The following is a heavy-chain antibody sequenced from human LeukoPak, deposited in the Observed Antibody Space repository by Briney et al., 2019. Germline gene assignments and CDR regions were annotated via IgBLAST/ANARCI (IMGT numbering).Heavy chain of an antibody. D-gene: IGHD2-8*02. CDR2: IYTVGST. J-gene: IGHJ3*02. Sequence: GGSLRLSCAASGFTVSSAYISWVRQAPGKGLEWVSVIYTVGSTYYADSVKGRFTISRDNSKNTLYLQMNSLRAEDTAVYYCASPSTGQSFDIWGQGRMVTVSS. V-gene: IGHV3-53*01. CDR3: ASPSTGQSFDI. CDR1: GFTVSSAY.